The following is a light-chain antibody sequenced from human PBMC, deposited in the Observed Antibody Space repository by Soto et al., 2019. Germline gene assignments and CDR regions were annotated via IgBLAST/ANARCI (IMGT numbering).Light chain of an antibody. Sequence: EIVLTQSPGTLSLSPGERATLSCRASQSVSSYLAWYQQKPGQAPSLLIYVASSRATGIPDRFSGSGSGPVFPLTISPLAPDDSAAYCWQQYVSSSRTFGQGTKVEIK. CDR1: QSVSSY. V-gene: IGKV3-20*01. CDR2: VAS. J-gene: IGKJ1*01. CDR3: QQYVSSSRT.